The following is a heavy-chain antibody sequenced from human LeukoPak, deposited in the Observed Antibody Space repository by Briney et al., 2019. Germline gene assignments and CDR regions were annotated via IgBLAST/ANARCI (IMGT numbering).Heavy chain of an antibody. CDR2: IYYSGST. CDR1: GGSISSYY. CDR3: ARSSEGRYYYDSSGYSYYYYYMDV. V-gene: IGHV4-59*01. D-gene: IGHD3-22*01. J-gene: IGHJ6*03. Sequence: SETLSLTCTVSGGSISSYYWSWIRQPPGKGLEWIGYIYYSGSTYYNPSLRRRVTISVDTSKNQFSLKLSSVTAADTAVYYCARSSEGRYYYDSSGYSYYYYYMDVWGKGTTVTISS.